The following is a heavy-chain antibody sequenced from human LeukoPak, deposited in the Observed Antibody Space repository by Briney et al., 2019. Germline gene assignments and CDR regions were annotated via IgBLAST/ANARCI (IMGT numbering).Heavy chain of an antibody. CDR2: INPDGGEE. CDR3: AIWGADQNY. Sequence: PGGSLRLSCAASGFTFSDYYMNWVRQAPGKGLEWVANINPDGGEERYVDSVKGRFAISRDNAKNSLYLQMNSLRAEDTAVYYCAIWGADQNYWGQGTLVTVSS. V-gene: IGHV3-7*02. D-gene: IGHD3-16*01. CDR1: GFTFSDYY. J-gene: IGHJ4*02.